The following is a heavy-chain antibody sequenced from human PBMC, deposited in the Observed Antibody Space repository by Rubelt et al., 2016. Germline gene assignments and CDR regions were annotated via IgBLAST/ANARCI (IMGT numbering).Heavy chain of an antibody. Sequence: TVSGGSISGYFWSWIRQPPGKGLEYIGYIYYNGNTNYNPSLTSRVTISVDTSKNQFSLNLRSVTAADTAVYYCAGLRYGGNADIRYFHYWGQGTLVTVPS. CDR2: IYYNGNT. CDR1: GGSISGYF. V-gene: IGHV4-59*08. CDR3: AGLRYGGNADIRYFHY. J-gene: IGHJ1*01. D-gene: IGHD4-23*01.